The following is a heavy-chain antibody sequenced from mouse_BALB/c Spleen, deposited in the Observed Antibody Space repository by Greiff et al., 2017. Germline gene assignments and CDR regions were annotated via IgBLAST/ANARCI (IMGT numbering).Heavy chain of an antibody. CDR2: ISYSGST. CDR1: GYSITSDYA. D-gene: IGHD1-1*01. CDR3: ARSVVPYWYFDV. Sequence: EVQLQQSGPGLVKPSQSLSLSCTVTGYSITSDYAWNWIRQFPGNQLEWRGYISYSGSTSYNPSLKSRISITRDTSKNQFFLQLNSVTTEDTATYYCARSVVPYWYFDVWGAGTTVTVSS. V-gene: IGHV3-2*02. J-gene: IGHJ1*01.